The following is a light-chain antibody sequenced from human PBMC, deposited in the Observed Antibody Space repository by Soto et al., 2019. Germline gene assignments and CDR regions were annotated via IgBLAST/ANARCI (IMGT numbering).Light chain of an antibody. J-gene: IGLJ1*01. CDR2: DDS. Sequence: SYELAQPPSVSVAPGQTARITSGGNNIGSKSVHWYQQKPGQAPVLVVYDDSDRPSGIPERFSGSNSGNTATLTISRVEAGDEADYYCQVWDSSSEHPYVFGTGTKVTVL. V-gene: IGLV3-21*02. CDR1: NIGSKS. CDR3: QVWDSSSEHPYV.